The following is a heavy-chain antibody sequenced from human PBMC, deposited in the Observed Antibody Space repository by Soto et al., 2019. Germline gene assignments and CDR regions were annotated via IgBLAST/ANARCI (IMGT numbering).Heavy chain of an antibody. CDR3: ARRMTWSLWCFDL. Sequence: QVQLVQSGAEVKKPGSSVKVSCMTFGDTFNTYGISWVRQAPGQGLEWMGRIIPVFGKPKYAQKVQGRVTISADESTNTGYMELRGLRSDDTAIYYCARRMTWSLWCFDLWGSGTQVTVSS. CDR2: IIPVFGKP. V-gene: IGHV1-69*18. J-gene: IGHJ2*01. CDR1: GDTFNTYG. D-gene: IGHD3-3*01.